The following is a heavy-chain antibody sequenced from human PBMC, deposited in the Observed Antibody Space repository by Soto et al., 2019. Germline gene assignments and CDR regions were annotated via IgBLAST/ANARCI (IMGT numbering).Heavy chain of an antibody. CDR1: GYGFTTYG. J-gene: IGHJ4*02. Sequence: QVHLVQSGAEVKKPGASVKVSCKGSGYGFTTYGITWVRQAPGQGLEWMAWISAHNGNTNYAQKLQGSVNVTRDTSTSTAYMELRSRRSDDTAVYSCARVRYGDYWGQGALVTVSS. D-gene: IGHD1-1*01. V-gene: IGHV1-18*01. CDR3: ARVRYGDY. CDR2: ISAHNGNT.